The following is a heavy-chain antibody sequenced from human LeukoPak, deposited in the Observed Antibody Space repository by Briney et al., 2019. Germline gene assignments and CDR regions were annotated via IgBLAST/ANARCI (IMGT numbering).Heavy chain of an antibody. J-gene: IGHJ4*02. Sequence: SETLSLTCTVSGGSISSSNYCGGWIRQPPGRGLEWIGRICYSGSTYSIGSTYYNPSLKSPVTISVDTTNNQFSLKLSSVTAADTAVYYCARHGFGGYCSGSSCYFAYWGQGTLVTVSS. D-gene: IGHD2-15*01. CDR3: ARHGFGGYCSGSSCYFAY. CDR1: GGSISSSNYC. V-gene: IGHV4-61*05. CDR2: ICYSGSTY.